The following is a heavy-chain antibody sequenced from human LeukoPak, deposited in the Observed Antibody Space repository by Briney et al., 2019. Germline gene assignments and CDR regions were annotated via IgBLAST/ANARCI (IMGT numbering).Heavy chain of an antibody. CDR3: AREALYYDSSGYYLQRGAFDI. D-gene: IGHD3-22*01. J-gene: IGHJ3*02. CDR1: GYTFTGYY. CDR2: INPNSGGT. Sequence: ASVKVSCKASGYTFTGYYMHWVRQAPGQGLEWVGWINPNSGGTNYAQKFQGRVTMTRDTSISTAYMELSRLRSDDTAVYYCAREALYYDSSGYYLQRGAFDIWGQGTMVTVSS. V-gene: IGHV1-2*02.